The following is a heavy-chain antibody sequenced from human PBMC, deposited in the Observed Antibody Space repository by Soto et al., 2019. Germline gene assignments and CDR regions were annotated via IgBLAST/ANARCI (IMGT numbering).Heavy chain of an antibody. D-gene: IGHD6-19*01. V-gene: IGHV3-9*01. CDR2: INWNSGTL. Sequence: EVQLVESGGGLVQPGRSLRLSCAASGFTFDDHAMHWVPQGPGKGLWWVSGINWNSGTLLYAASVKGRFTISRDNTKNSLYLQRDSLRREDTALYYFAKDIKSTGWDFGLDLWGQGTTVTVSS. J-gene: IGHJ6*02. CDR3: AKDIKSTGWDFGLDL. CDR1: GFTFDDHA.